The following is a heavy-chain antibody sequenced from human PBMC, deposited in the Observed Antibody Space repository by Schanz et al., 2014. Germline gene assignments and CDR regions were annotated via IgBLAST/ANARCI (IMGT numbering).Heavy chain of an antibody. CDR3: ARIGGSVFDY. CDR2: ISGRDGST. J-gene: IGHJ4*02. Sequence: EVQLVESGGGLIQPGGSLRLSCAASGFGFSSYSMNWVRQAPGKGLEWVSAISGRDGSTYYADSVRGRFTISRDNSKNTLYRQMNSLRAEDTAVYYCARIGGSVFDYWAQGTLVTVSS. CDR1: GFGFSSYS. D-gene: IGHD3-10*01. V-gene: IGHV3-23*04.